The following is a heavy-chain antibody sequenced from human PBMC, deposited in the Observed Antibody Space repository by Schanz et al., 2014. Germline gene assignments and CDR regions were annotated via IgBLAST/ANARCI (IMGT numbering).Heavy chain of an antibody. CDR3: YGMDV. V-gene: IGHV4-30-4*07. CDR1: GGSISSGGYS. CDR2: IFFRGST. Sequence: QVQLQESSPGLVKPSQTLSLTCAVSGGSISSGGYSWSWIRQPPGKGLEWIGYIFFRGSTYYNPSLKSRVTISIDTSKTQSSLRLTSVTAADTAVYYCYGMDVWGQGTTVTVSS. J-gene: IGHJ6*02.